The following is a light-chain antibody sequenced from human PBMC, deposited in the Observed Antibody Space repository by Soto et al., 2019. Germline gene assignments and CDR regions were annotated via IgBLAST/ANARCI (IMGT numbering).Light chain of an antibody. CDR3: QQRSNWPPIT. J-gene: IGKJ5*01. V-gene: IGKV1-39*01. CDR2: AAS. CDR1: QSIDNF. Sequence: IQMTQSTYYLSAPVGYSIIIPLRTSQSIDNFLNWYQQKPGKAPNLLIYAASSLQSGVSSRFSGSGSGTDFTLTISSLEPEDFAVYYCQQRSNWPPITFGQGTRLDIK.